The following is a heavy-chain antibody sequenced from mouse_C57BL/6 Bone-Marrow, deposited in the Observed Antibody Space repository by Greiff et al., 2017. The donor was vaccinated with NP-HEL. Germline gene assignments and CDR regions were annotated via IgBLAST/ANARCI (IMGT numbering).Heavy chain of an antibody. J-gene: IGHJ2*01. V-gene: IGHV6-3*01. CDR3: AGGLDY. Sequence: EVQGVESGGGLVQPGGSMKLSCVASGFTFSNYWMNWVRQSPEKGLEWVAQIRLKSVNHATNYAESVKGRFTISRDDSKSSVYLQMNNLRAEDTGIYYCAGGLDYWGQGTTLTVSS. CDR1: GFTFSNYW. CDR2: IRLKSVNHAT.